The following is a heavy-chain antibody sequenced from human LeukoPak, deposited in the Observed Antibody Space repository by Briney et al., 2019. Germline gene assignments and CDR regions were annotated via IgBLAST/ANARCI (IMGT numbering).Heavy chain of an antibody. V-gene: IGHV3-9*01. CDR3: ARDRKGKYYDILTGYGDH. J-gene: IGHJ4*02. Sequence: GGSRRLSCAASGFTFDDYAMHWVRQAPGKGLEWVSGISWNSGSIDYVDSVKGRFTISRDNAKNSLYLQMNSLRAEDTAVYYCARDRKGKYYDILTGYGDHWGQGTLVTVSS. D-gene: IGHD3-9*01. CDR2: ISWNSGSI. CDR1: GFTFDDYA.